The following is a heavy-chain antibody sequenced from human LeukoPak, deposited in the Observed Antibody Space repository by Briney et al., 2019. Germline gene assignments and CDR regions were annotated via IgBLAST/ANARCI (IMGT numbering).Heavy chain of an antibody. CDR1: GFTFSDYY. Sequence: PGGTLRLSCAASGFTFSDYYMSWVRQAPGKGLEWVSYISGSSSFTIYADSVKGRFTISRDNAKNSLYLQMNSLRAEDTAVYYCARVTLYGESALDYWGQGALVTVSS. J-gene: IGHJ4*02. CDR2: ISGSSSFT. D-gene: IGHD4-17*01. CDR3: ARVTLYGESALDY. V-gene: IGHV3-11*06.